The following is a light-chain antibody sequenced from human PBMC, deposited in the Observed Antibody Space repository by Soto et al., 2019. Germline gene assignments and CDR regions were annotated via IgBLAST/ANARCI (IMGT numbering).Light chain of an antibody. CDR3: SSYRSGSTHYV. V-gene: IGLV2-14*01. Sequence: QSLLTQPASVSGSPGQSITISCTGTSSDFGGYNYVSWYQQHPDKAPKVMIYDVSSLPSGVSNRFSGSKSGNTASLTISGLQAEDEADYYCSSYRSGSTHYVFGTGTKVTVL. CDR1: SSDFGGYNY. CDR2: DVS. J-gene: IGLJ1*01.